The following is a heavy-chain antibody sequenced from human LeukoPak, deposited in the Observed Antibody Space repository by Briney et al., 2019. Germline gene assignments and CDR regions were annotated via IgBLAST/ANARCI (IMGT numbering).Heavy chain of an antibody. D-gene: IGHD3-3*01. Sequence: SETLSLTCTVSGGSISSSSYYWGWIRQPPGKGLEWIGSIYYSGSTYYNPSLKSRVTISVDTSKNQFSLKLSSVTAADTAVYYCARPVYYDFWSGYYDWGQGTLVTVSS. CDR3: ARPVYYDFWSGYYD. J-gene: IGHJ4*02. CDR1: GGSISSSSYY. CDR2: IYYSGST. V-gene: IGHV4-39*01.